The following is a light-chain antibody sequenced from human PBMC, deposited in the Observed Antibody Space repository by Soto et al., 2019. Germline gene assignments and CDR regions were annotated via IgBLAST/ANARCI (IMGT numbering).Light chain of an antibody. Sequence: DIQMTQSPSTLSASVGDRVTITCRASQSISSWLAWYQQKPGKAPKLLIYDASSLESGVPSRFSGSGSASEFTLNTSHLQADDFATYYCQQYNSYSYTFGQGTKLEIK. CDR3: QQYNSYSYT. CDR2: DAS. J-gene: IGKJ2*01. CDR1: QSISSW. V-gene: IGKV1-5*01.